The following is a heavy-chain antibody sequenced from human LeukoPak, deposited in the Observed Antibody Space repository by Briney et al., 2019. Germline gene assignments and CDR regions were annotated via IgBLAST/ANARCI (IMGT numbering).Heavy chain of an antibody. CDR3: ARGNGASDI. D-gene: IGHD2-8*01. J-gene: IGHJ3*02. CDR2: IYHSGST. V-gene: IGHV4-30-2*01. Sequence: SETLSLTCAVSGGSISSGGYSWSWIRQPPGKGLEWIGYIYHSGSTYYNPSLKSRVTISVDRSKNQFSLKLSFVTAADTAVYYCARGNGASDIWGQGTMVTVSS. CDR1: GGSISSGGYS.